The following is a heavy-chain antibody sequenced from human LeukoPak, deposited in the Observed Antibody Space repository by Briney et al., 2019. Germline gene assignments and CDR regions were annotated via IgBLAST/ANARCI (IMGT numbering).Heavy chain of an antibody. CDR1: GYTFTGYY. J-gene: IGHJ3*02. CDR2: INPNSGGT. V-gene: IGHV1-2*02. Sequence: GASVKVSCKASGYTFTGYYMHWVRQAPGQGLEWMGWINPNSGGTNYAQKFQGRVTMTRDTSISTAYMELSRLRSDDTAVYYCARDYYDSSGYYRAFDIWGQGTMVTVSS. CDR3: ARDYYDSSGYYRAFDI. D-gene: IGHD3-22*01.